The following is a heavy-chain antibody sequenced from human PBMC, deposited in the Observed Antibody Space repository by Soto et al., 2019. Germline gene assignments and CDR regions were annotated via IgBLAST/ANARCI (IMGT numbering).Heavy chain of an antibody. CDR3: ARTKSRGRWFYYYYGMDV. Sequence: SETLSLTCAVYGGSFSGYYWSWIRQPPGKGLEWIGEINHSGSTNYNPSLKSRVTISVDTSKNQFSLKLSSVTAADTAVYYCARTKSRGRWFYYYYGMDVWGQGTTVTVSS. CDR2: INHSGST. V-gene: IGHV4-34*01. D-gene: IGHD3-10*01. J-gene: IGHJ6*02. CDR1: GGSFSGYY.